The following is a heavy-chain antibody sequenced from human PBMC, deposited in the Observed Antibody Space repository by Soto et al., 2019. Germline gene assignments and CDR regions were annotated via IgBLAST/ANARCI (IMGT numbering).Heavy chain of an antibody. CDR1: GFTFSSCA. CDR3: AKGRSYYYYYGVDV. Sequence: EVQLLESGGGLVQPGGSLRLSCAASGFTFSSCAMGWVRQAPGKGLEWVSDIIDRGGSTYYADSVKGRFTISRDNPKSTLYLQMNSLRAEDTALYYCAKGRSYYYYYGVDVWGQGTTVTVSS. CDR2: IIDRGGST. V-gene: IGHV3-23*01. J-gene: IGHJ6*02.